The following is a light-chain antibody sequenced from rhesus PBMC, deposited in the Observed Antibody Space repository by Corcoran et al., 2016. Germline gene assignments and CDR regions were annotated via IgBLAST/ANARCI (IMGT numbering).Light chain of an antibody. Sequence: DIQMTQSPSSLSASVGDRVTITCRASQGLSSWLAWYQQKPGKAPKLLLYKASSWQSGAPSRFSGTGSGRDFTLTIRILQPEDFATFYCQQYSSAPFTFRPGTKLDIK. CDR1: QGLSSW. V-gene: IGKV1-21*01. CDR2: KAS. J-gene: IGKJ3*01. CDR3: QQYSSAPFT.